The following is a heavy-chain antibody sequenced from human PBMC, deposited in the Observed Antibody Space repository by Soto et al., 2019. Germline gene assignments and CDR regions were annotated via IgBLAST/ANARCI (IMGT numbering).Heavy chain of an antibody. CDR2: TYYRSKWYN. CDR3: VRLIGNSWLAF. CDR1: GDSVSSSSVT. D-gene: IGHD3-22*01. V-gene: IGHV6-1*01. Sequence: QVQLQQSEPGLVKPSQTLSLTCAISGDSVSSSSVTWNWIRQSPSRGLEWLGRTYYRSKWYNDYAESVKSRITINPDTSKTPFSRHLNSGTPEEAAVYYCVRLIGNSWLAFWGQGTLVTVSS. J-gene: IGHJ4*02.